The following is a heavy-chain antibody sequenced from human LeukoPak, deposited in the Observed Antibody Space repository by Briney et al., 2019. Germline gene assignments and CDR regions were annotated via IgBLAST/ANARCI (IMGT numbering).Heavy chain of an antibody. CDR1: GASLNIYS. V-gene: IGHV4-59*01. CDR2: VSYSGST. D-gene: IGHD4-17*01. Sequence: PSQTLSLTCTVSGASLNIYSWSWVRHPPGKGLEWSGCVSYSGSTDYNPALKSRVTISEDTSKSQVSLKLRSVTAADTAVYFCARGKCGDFEDWGQGTTVTVSS. J-gene: IGHJ6*02. CDR3: ARGKCGDFED.